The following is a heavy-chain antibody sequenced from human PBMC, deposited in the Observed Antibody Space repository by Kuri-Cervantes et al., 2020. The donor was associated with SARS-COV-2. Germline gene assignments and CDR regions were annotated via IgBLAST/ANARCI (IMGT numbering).Heavy chain of an antibody. CDR3: ARDLLGFVRGFDL. CDR2: IDYSGAS. J-gene: IGHJ2*01. CDR1: GGSISSSNSY. V-gene: IGHV4-30-4*08. D-gene: IGHD3-16*01. Sequence: SETLSLTCSVSGGSISSSNSYWSWIRQSPGKGLEWIGYIDYSGASYYNPSLKSRVTILVDTSKNQFSLRLSSVTAADTAVYFCARDLLGFVRGFDLWGRGALVTVSS.